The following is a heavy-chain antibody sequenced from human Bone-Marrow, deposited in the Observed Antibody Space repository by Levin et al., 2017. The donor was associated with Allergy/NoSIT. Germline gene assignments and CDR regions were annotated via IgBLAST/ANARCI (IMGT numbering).Heavy chain of an antibody. V-gene: IGHV3-33*01. D-gene: IGHD3-22*01. CDR3: ARDDDTSSRYSIFEY. J-gene: IGHJ4*02. Sequence: GESLKISCAASGFTFSRYGMHWVRQAPGKGLEWVAVLWSHGRTTYYADAVKGRFIISRDTSKNTLYLQMNSLRAEDTAVYYCARDDDTSSRYSIFEYWGQGTLVTVSS. CDR2: LWSHGRTT. CDR1: GFTFSRYG.